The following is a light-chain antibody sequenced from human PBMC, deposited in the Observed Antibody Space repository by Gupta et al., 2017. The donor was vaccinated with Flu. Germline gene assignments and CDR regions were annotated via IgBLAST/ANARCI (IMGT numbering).Light chain of an antibody. J-gene: IGKJ1*01. Sequence: EIVMTQSPATLSVSPGERATLSCRASQSINTNLAWYQQKPGQAPRVIIYDASTRAADIPARYFGSGYGTDFTLAISSRQSEDFPVYYCQQYKNWPPWTFGQGTKVEVK. V-gene: IGKV3-15*01. CDR2: DAS. CDR1: QSINTN. CDR3: QQYKNWPPWT.